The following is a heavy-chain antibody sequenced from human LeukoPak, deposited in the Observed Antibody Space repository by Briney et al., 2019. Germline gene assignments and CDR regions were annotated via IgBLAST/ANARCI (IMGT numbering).Heavy chain of an antibody. Sequence: GSLRLSCAVSGITLSNYGMSWVRQAPGKGLEWVAGISDSGGSTNCADSVKGRFTISRDNPKNTLYLQMNSLRAEDTAVYFCAKRGIVIRAVIIVGFHKEAYYFDYWGQGALVTVSS. CDR2: ISDSGGST. J-gene: IGHJ4*02. CDR3: AKRGIVIRAVIIVGFHKEAYYFDY. V-gene: IGHV3-23*01. D-gene: IGHD3-10*01. CDR1: GITLSNYG.